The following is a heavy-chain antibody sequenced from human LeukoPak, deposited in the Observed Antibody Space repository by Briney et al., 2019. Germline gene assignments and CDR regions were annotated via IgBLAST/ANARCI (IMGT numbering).Heavy chain of an antibody. CDR1: GFTLSSHA. CDR2: ISISGDIT. V-gene: IGHV3-23*01. CDR3: ANEEVPNDY. Sequence: GGSLRLSCAVSGFTLSSHAMTWVRQAPGKGLEWVSGISISGDITYYADSVQGRFIISRDNSKNTVYLQMNSLRVEDTAVYYCANEEVPNDYWGQGTLVTVSS. J-gene: IGHJ4*02. D-gene: IGHD4/OR15-4a*01.